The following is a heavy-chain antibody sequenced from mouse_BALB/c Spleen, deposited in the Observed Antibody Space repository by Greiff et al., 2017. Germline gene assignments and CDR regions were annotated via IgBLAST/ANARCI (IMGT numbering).Heavy chain of an antibody. D-gene: IGHD2-4*01. CDR2: INPNNGGT. J-gene: IGHJ3*01. Sequence: VQLPPSGPGLVKPGGSVEITRKASGYTFPDYKMGWGEQSHGKSLEWIGDINPNNGGTNYNQKFKGKATLTVDKSSSTAYMELRSLTSEDTAVYYCARGGYDYDVGWFAYWGQGTLVTVSA. V-gene: IGHV1-18*01. CDR1: GYTFPDYK. CDR3: ARGGYDYDVGWFAY.